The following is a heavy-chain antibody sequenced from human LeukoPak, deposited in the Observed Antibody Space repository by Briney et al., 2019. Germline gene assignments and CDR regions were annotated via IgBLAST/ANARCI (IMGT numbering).Heavy chain of an antibody. D-gene: IGHD2-21*01. V-gene: IGHV3-7*01. Sequence: PGGSLRLSCAASGFTFSSYWMSWVRQAPGKGLEWVANIKQDGSEKYYVDSVKGRFTISRDNAKNSLYLQMNSLRAEDTAVYYCARDPHNYYYYGMDVWGQGTTVTVSS. J-gene: IGHJ6*02. CDR3: ARDPHNYYYYGMDV. CDR1: GFTFSSYW. CDR2: IKQDGSEK.